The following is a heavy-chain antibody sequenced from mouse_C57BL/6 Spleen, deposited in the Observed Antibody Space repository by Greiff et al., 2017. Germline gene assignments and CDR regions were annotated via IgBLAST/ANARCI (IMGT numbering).Heavy chain of an antibody. CDR1: GYTFTDSY. J-gene: IGHJ2*01. CDR2: IYPGSGNT. CDR3: ARGGGGGFDY. V-gene: IGHV1-84*01. Sequence: LVESGPELVKPGASVKISCKASGYTFTDSYINWVKPRPGQGLEWIGWIYPGSGNTKYNEKFKGKATLTVDTSYSTAYMQLSSLTSEDSAVYFCARGGGGGFDYWGQGTTLTVSS.